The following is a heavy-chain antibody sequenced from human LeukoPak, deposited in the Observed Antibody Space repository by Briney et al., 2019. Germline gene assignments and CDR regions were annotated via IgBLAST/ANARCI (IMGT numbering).Heavy chain of an antibody. V-gene: IGHV1-24*01. CDR2: FDPEDGET. J-gene: IGHJ6*03. CDR3: ATGRSYYYYMDV. Sequence: ASVEVSCKVSGYTLTELSMHWVRQAPGKGLEWMGGFDPEDGETIYAQKFQGRVTMTEDTSTDTAYMELSSLRSEDTAVYYCATGRSYYYYMDVWGKGTTVTVSS. CDR1: GYTLTELS.